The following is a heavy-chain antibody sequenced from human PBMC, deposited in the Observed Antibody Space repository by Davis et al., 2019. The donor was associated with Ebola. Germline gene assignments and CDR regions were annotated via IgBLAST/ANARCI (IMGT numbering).Heavy chain of an antibody. CDR3: ASTAFHDRSSYYFGLIDY. CDR2: VYYSGST. Sequence: SETLSLTCTVSDGSVSSGSYYWTWIRQPPGKGLEWIGYVYYSGSTSYNPSLKSRLTISVDTSKNQFSLKLSSVTAADTAVYYCASTAFHDRSSYYFGLIDYWGQGALVTVSS. D-gene: IGHD3-22*01. CDR1: DGSVSSGSYY. J-gene: IGHJ4*02. V-gene: IGHV4-61*01.